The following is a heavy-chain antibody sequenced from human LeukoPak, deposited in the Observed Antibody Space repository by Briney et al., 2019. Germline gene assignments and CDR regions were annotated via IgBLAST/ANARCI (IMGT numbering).Heavy chain of an antibody. CDR1: GFTISSNY. CDR2: IYSGGST. D-gene: IGHD3-16*01. Sequence: GSLRLSCAASGFTISSNYMSCVRQAPGKGLEWVSVIYSGGSTYYADSVKGRFTISRDNSKNTLYLQMNSLRAEDTAVYYCARVGGGGWFDPWGQGTLVTVSS. CDR3: ARVGGGGWFDP. J-gene: IGHJ5*02. V-gene: IGHV3-53*01.